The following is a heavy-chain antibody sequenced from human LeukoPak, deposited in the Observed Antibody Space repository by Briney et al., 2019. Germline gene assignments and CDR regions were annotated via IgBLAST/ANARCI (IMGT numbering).Heavy chain of an antibody. CDR2: VNPDNGGT. D-gene: IGHD1-7*01. Sequence: GASVKVSCKASGYTFTSFGISWVRQAPGQGLEWMGWVNPDNGGTDHAQKFQGRLTITRDTSINTAYMELSRLRSDDTAVYYCARANYGNYEFDYWGQGTLVTVSS. V-gene: IGHV1-2*02. J-gene: IGHJ4*02. CDR3: ARANYGNYEFDY. CDR1: GYTFTSFG.